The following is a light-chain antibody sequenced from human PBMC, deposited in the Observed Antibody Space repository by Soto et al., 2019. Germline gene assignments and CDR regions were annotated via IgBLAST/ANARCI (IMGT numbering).Light chain of an antibody. J-gene: IGKJ1*01. CDR1: PSVTNF. Sequence: EIVLTHSPATLSLSPGERVTLSFRASPSVTNFLAWYQQKPGQAPRLLIYGASTRATGIPARFSGSGSGTEFTLTISSLQSEDFAVYYCQQYNNWLTWTFGQGTKVDIK. CDR3: QQYNNWLTWT. V-gene: IGKV3-15*01. CDR2: GAS.